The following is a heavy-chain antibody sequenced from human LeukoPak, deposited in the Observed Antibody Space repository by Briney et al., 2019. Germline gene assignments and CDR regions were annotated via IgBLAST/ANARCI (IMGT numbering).Heavy chain of an antibody. V-gene: IGHV4-59*11. CDR1: GGSLSTHH. Sequence: SETPSLTCTVSGGSLSTHHWSWIRQSPGRGLEWVGYISDSGSTNYNPSLKSRVTISVDTSKNQFSLMLSAVTAADTAVYYCARGYDSSAYYPFIYWGQGTLVTVSS. D-gene: IGHD3-22*01. CDR2: ISDSGST. J-gene: IGHJ4*02. CDR3: ARGYDSSAYYPFIY.